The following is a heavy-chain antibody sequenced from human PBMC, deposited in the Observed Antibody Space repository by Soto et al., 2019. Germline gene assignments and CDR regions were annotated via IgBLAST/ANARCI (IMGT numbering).Heavy chain of an antibody. Sequence: EVQLLDSGGGLVQPGGSLRLSCAASGFTFSNYAMSWVRQAPGKGLEWVSGVGGSGDSTYYADSVKGRFTISRDNSKETLYLRMNSLRAEDTAVYYCAKSPLGYCSGGSCYTPPYFDYRGQGTLVTVSS. CDR3: AKSPLGYCSGGSCYTPPYFDY. CDR2: VGGSGDST. CDR1: GFTFSNYA. D-gene: IGHD2-15*01. J-gene: IGHJ4*02. V-gene: IGHV3-23*01.